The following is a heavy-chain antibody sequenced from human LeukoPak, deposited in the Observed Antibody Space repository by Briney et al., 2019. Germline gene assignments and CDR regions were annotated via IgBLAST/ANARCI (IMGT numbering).Heavy chain of an antibody. CDR3: ARRRIVATIDY. CDR1: GGSISSYY. J-gene: IGHJ4*02. V-gene: IGHV4-39*01. D-gene: IGHD5-12*01. CDR2: IYYSGRT. Sequence: SETLSLTCTVSGGSISSYYWAWIRQPPGKEPEWIGSIYYSGRTFYNPSLKSRLTISADTSKNQFFLRLSSVTAADTAIYYCARRRIVATIDYWGQGTLVTVSS.